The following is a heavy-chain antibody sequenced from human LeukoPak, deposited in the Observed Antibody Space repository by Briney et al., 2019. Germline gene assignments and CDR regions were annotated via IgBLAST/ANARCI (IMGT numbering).Heavy chain of an antibody. CDR3: ATRGYSSGWYGGNFDY. V-gene: IGHV1-69*13. D-gene: IGHD6-19*01. CDR1: GGTFSSYA. CDR2: IIPIFGTA. Sequence: GASVKVSCKASGGTFSSYAISWVRQAPGQGLEWMGGIIPIFGTANYAQKFQGRVTITADESTSTAYMELSSLRSEDTAVYYCATRGYSSGWYGGNFDYWGQGTLVTVSS. J-gene: IGHJ4*02.